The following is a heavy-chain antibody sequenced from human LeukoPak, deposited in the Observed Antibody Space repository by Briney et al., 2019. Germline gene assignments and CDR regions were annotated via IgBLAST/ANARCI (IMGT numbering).Heavy chain of an antibody. J-gene: IGHJ5*02. CDR2: ISGSSSYI. D-gene: IGHD3-10*01. V-gene: IGHV3-21*01. CDR3: ARDIGAYYGSGSNWFDP. Sequence: GGSLRLSCAASGFTFSSYSMNWVRQAPGKGLEWVSSISGSSSYIYYADSVKGRFTISRDNAKNSLYLQMNSLRAEDTAVYYCARDIGAYYGSGSNWFDPWGQGTPVTVSS. CDR1: GFTFSSYS.